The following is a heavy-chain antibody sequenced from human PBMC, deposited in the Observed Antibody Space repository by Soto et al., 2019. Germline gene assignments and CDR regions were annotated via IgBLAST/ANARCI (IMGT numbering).Heavy chain of an antibody. CDR3: ARAPKVSGSSQTRPDF. CDR1: SGSFSGYY. J-gene: IGHJ4*02. Sequence: SETLSLTCSIYSGSFSGYYWSWIRQPPGTGLECIGEISQSGNTNYSPSLKSRVSISIDTSKKQFSLNLASVSAADTAVYYCARAPKVSGSSQTRPDFWGQGTLVTVSS. D-gene: IGHD6-6*01. CDR2: ISQSGNT. V-gene: IGHV4-34*01.